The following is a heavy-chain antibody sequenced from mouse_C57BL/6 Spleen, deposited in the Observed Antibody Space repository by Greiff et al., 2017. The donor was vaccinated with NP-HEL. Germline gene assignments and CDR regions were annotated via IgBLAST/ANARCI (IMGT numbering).Heavy chain of an antibody. Sequence: VQLQQSGAELVRPGASVTLSCKASGYTFTDYEMHWVKQTPVHGLEWIGAIDPATGGTAYNQKFKGKAILTADKSSSTAYMELRSLTSEDSAVYYCTRSSEGWLLDWFAYWGQGTLVTVSA. V-gene: IGHV1-15*01. CDR2: IDPATGGT. CDR1: GYTFTDYE. D-gene: IGHD2-3*01. J-gene: IGHJ3*01. CDR3: TRSSEGWLLDWFAY.